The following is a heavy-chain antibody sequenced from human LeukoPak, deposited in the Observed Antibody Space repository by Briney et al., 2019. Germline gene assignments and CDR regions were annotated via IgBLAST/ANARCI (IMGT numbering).Heavy chain of an antibody. CDR3: ARGSVGGGNYFDY. J-gene: IGHJ4*02. D-gene: IGHD3-16*01. CDR2: ISSSSSYI. CDR1: GFTFSSYS. V-gene: IGHV3-21*01. Sequence: GGSLRLPCAASGFTFSSYSMNWVRQAPGKGLEWVSSISSSSSYIYYADSVKGRFTISRDNAKNSLYLQMNSLRAEDTAVYYCARGSVGGGNYFDYWGQGTLVTVSS.